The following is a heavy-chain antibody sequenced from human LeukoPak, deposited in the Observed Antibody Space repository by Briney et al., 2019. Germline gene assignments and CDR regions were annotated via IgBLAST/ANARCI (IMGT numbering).Heavy chain of an antibody. D-gene: IGHD2-2*01. CDR1: GGSISSYY. V-gene: IGHV4-59*04. J-gene: IGHJ4*02. CDR2: IYYSGIT. CDR3: AGLRPIVVVPAAGIWDIDY. Sequence: PSETLSLTCTVSGGSISSYYWSWIRQPPGKGLEWIGYIYYSGITYYNPSLKSRVTISVDTSKNQFSLKLSSVTAADTAVYYCAGLRPIVVVPAAGIWDIDYWGQGTLVTVSS.